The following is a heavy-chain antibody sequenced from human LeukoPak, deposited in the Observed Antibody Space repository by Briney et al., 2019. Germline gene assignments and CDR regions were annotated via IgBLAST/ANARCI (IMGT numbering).Heavy chain of an antibody. CDR1: GFAISDYY. V-gene: IGHV3-11*01. J-gene: IGHJ6*02. CDR2: ISNSGGTM. D-gene: IGHD4-23*01. Sequence: GGSLRLSCAVSGFAISDYYMSWIRQAPGKGLEWLSYISNSGGTMYYADSVKGRFTISRDNAKNSLYLQMNSLRAEDTAVYYCARPRGGDYGGSVMDVWGQGTTVTVSS. CDR3: ARPRGGDYGGSVMDV.